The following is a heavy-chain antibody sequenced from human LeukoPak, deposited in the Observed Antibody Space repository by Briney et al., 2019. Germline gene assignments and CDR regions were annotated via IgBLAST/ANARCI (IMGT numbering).Heavy chain of an antibody. V-gene: IGHV3-49*03. Sequence: PGGSLRLSCTASGFTFCDYAMSWFRQAPGKGLEWVGFIRSKAYGGTTEYAASVKGRFTISRDDSKSIAYLQMNSLKTEDTAVYYCTRDSRYSYGLYWFDHWGQGTLVTVSS. CDR2: IRSKAYGGTT. J-gene: IGHJ5*02. D-gene: IGHD5-18*01. CDR1: GFTFCDYA. CDR3: TRDSRYSYGLYWFDH.